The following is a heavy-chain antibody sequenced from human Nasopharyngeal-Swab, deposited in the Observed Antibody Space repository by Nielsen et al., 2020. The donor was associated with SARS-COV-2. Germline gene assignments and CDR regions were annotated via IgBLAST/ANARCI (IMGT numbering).Heavy chain of an antibody. CDR2: ISGSGGST. V-gene: IGHV3-23*01. J-gene: IGHJ4*02. CDR1: GFTFSSYS. Sequence: GESLKISCSASGFTFSSYSMSWVRQAPGKGLEWVSAISGSGGSTYYADSVKGRFTISRDNSKNTLYLQMNSLRAEDTAVYYCAKMEGVLRFLEWLHKNYYFDYWCQGTLVTVSS. CDR3: AKMEGVLRFLEWLHKNYYFDY. D-gene: IGHD3-3*01.